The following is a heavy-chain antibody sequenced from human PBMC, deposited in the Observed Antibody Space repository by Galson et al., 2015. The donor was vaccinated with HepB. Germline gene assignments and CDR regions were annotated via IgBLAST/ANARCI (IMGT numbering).Heavy chain of an antibody. V-gene: IGHV3-23*01. Sequence: SLRLSCAASGFTFSSYALSWVRQAPGKGLEWVSGISGSGGSTYYPDSVQGRFTISRDNSKNTLYLQMNSLRAEDTAVYYCASPMVRASEFGYWGQGTLVTVSS. CDR1: GFTFSSYA. CDR2: ISGSGGST. J-gene: IGHJ4*02. D-gene: IGHD3-10*01. CDR3: ASPMVRASEFGY.